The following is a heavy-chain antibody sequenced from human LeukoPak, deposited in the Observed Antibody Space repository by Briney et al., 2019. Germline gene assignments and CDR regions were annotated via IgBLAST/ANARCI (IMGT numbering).Heavy chain of an antibody. CDR1: GGSIISYY. D-gene: IGHD6-19*01. CDR2: IYSSGST. J-gene: IGHJ4*02. CDR3: ARGGSSGPDY. Sequence: KPSETLTLTCTVSGGSIISYYWSWIRQPAGRGLEWIGRIYSSGSTNYNPSLKSRVTISLDKSKNQFSLKLSSVSAADTAVYYCARGGSSGPDYWGQRSLVTLSS. V-gene: IGHV4-4*07.